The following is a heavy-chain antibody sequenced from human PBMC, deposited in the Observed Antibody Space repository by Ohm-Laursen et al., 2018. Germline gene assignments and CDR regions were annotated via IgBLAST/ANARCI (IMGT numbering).Heavy chain of an antibody. D-gene: IGHD2-2*02. CDR3: ASILGYCDTSTCYNAFDL. V-gene: IGHV1-18*01. CDR1: GYTFTTYG. Sequence: ASVKVSCKASGYTFTTYGISWVRQAPGQGLEWLGWISADNDSRSYLQKFQGRVTMTTDTSTSTAYMELRSLRSDDTAVYYCASILGYCDTSTCYNAFDLWGQGTMVTVSS. CDR2: ISADNDSR. J-gene: IGHJ3*01.